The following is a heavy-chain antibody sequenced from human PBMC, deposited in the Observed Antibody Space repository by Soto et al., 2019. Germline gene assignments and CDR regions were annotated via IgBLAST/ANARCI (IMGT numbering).Heavy chain of an antibody. V-gene: IGHV4-4*02. CDR2: IYHSVST. D-gene: IGHD3-3*01. CDR3: VTSLNYDFWRDGGRHYYVDY. Sequence: QVQLQESGPGLVTPSGTLSLTCAVSGGSISSSYWWNWVRQPPGKGLEWIGKIYHSVSTNYNPSLKNRVTMSGDKSNNQFSLRLSSVTAADTAVDFCVTSLNYDFWRDGGRHYYVDYWGQGTLVTVSS. CDR1: GGSISSSYW. J-gene: IGHJ4*02.